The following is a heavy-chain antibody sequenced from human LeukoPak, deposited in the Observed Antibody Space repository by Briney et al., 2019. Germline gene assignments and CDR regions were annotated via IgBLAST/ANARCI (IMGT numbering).Heavy chain of an antibody. D-gene: IGHD1-26*01. V-gene: IGHV4-39*01. CDR3: ARQAWDNWFDP. Sequence: SETLSLTCSVSGDSVSSTNYYWGWIRQPPGKGLEWIGNFYSGGTTYYNPSLKSRVTISIDTSKNQFSLKLSSVTAADTAVYYCARQAWDNWFDPWGQGTLVTVSS. J-gene: IGHJ5*02. CDR2: FYSGGTT. CDR1: GDSVSSTNYY.